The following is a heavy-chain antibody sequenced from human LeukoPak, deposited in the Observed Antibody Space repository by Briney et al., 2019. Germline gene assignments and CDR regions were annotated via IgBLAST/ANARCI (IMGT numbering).Heavy chain of an antibody. Sequence: GGSLRLSCAASGFTVSSNYMSWVRQAPGKGLEWVSLIHRDDTYYADSVKGRFTISRDNSKNTLYLQMNSLRAEDTAVYYCARDGSSRSLQYWGQGTLVTVSS. CDR1: GFTVSSNY. V-gene: IGHV3-53*01. CDR2: IHRDDT. J-gene: IGHJ1*01. CDR3: ARDGSSRSLQY.